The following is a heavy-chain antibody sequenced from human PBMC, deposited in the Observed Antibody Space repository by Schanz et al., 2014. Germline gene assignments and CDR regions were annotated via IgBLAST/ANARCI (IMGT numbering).Heavy chain of an antibody. CDR1: GFTFGDYA. V-gene: IGHV3-23*04. J-gene: IGHJ3*01. CDR2: INTGVNT. Sequence: EVQLVESGGGLVQPGGSLRLSCAASGFTFGDYAMTWVRQAPGKGLEWVSAINTGVNTYYADSVRGRFTMSRDNSKNTVYIQMNSLRAEDTAVYYCVRDSFFAFDYWGQGTMVTVSS. CDR3: VRDSFFAFDY. D-gene: IGHD3-9*01.